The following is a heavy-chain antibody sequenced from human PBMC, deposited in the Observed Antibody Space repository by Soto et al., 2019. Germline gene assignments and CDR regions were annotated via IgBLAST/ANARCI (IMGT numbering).Heavy chain of an antibody. V-gene: IGHV4-59*08. Sequence: SETLSLTCTVSGDSISIDYWSWIRQPPGKGLEWIGYIYYSGTTNYNPSLKSRVTISVDTSKNQFSLRLSSVTAADSAVYYCARLGNYPRYLDYWGQGTLVTVS. CDR3: ARLGNYPRYLDY. J-gene: IGHJ4*02. D-gene: IGHD4-4*01. CDR2: IYYSGTT. CDR1: GDSISIDY.